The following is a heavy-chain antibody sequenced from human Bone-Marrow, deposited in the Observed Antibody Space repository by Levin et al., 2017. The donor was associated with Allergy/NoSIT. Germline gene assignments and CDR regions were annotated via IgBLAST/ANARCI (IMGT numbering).Heavy chain of an antibody. V-gene: IGHV3-33*01. CDR2: IWYDGSNK. CDR1: GFTFSSYG. J-gene: IGHJ4*02. CDR3: ARDQGFGRGELLENAYYFDY. Sequence: GGSLRLSCAASGFTFSSYGMHWVRQAPGKGLEWVAVIWYDGSNKYYADSVKGRFTISRDNSKNTLYLQMNSLRAEDTAVYYCARDQGFGRGELLENAYYFDYWGQGTLVTVSS. D-gene: IGHD3-10*01.